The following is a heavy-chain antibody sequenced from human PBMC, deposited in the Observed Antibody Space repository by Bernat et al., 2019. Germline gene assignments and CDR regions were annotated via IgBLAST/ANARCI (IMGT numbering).Heavy chain of an antibody. CDR1: GFIYTDAW. Sequence: EMQLVESGGGLVKPGGSLRLSCAASGFIYTDAWMTWVRQAPGKGLEWVGRIKSKTTGGTTAYAAPVKGRFTISRDDSKNTLYPQLNSLKTEDTAVYYCTTETVDFEEDSGGFDYWGQGTLVTVSS. CDR3: TTETVDFEEDSGGFDY. CDR2: IKSKTTGGTT. V-gene: IGHV3-15*01. D-gene: IGHD2-15*01. J-gene: IGHJ4*02.